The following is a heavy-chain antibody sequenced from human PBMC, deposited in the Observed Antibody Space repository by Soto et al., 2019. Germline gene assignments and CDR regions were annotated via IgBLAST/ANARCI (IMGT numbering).Heavy chain of an antibody. CDR3: VNIWLRYYYDSSDLGEAFDI. Sequence: PGGSLRLSCSASGFTFSSYAMHWVRQAPGKGQEYVSAISSNGGSTYYADSVKGRFTISRDNSKNTLYLQMSSLRAEDTAVYYCVNIWLRYYYDSSDLGEAFDIWGQGTMVTVSS. V-gene: IGHV3-64D*08. J-gene: IGHJ3*02. CDR2: ISSNGGST. D-gene: IGHD3-22*01. CDR1: GFTFSSYA.